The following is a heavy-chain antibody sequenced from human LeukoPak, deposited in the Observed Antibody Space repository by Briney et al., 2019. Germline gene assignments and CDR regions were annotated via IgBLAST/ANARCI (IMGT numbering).Heavy chain of an antibody. Sequence: PGGSLRLSCAPSGFTFSSYGMSWVRQAPGKGLEWVSSISGGGSYIYYADSVKDRFTISRDNAENSLYLQMNSLRVEDTAVYYCARGRGYSSSSTDMDVWGRGTTVIVSS. CDR1: GFTFSSYG. J-gene: IGHJ6*02. CDR3: ARGRGYSSSSTDMDV. D-gene: IGHD6-6*01. V-gene: IGHV3-21*01. CDR2: ISGGGSYI.